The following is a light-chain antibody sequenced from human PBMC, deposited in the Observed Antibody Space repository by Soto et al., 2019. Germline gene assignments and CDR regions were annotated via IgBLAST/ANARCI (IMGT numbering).Light chain of an antibody. CDR2: YDD. J-gene: IGLJ2*01. CDR3: AVWDDRLNGPV. V-gene: IGLV1-36*01. CDR1: SSNVGNNA. Sequence: QSVLTQPPSVSEAPRQRVTISCSGSSSNVGNNAVNWYQQLPGKAPKLLIYYDDLLPSGVSDRFSGSKSGTSASLAISGLQSGDEADYYCAVWDDRLNGPVFGGGTQLTVL.